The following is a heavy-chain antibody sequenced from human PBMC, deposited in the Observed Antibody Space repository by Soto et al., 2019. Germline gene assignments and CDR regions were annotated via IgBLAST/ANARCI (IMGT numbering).Heavy chain of an antibody. CDR1: GGSFSGYY. J-gene: IGHJ5*02. V-gene: IGHV4-34*01. CDR3: ARGGLLWFGGGNWFDP. CDR2: INHSGST. Sequence: QVQLQQWGAGLLKPSETLSLTCAVYGGSFSGYYWSWIRQPPGKGLEWIGEINHSGSTNYNPSLKSRDTISVDTSKNQFSLKLSSVTAADTAVYYCARGGLLWFGGGNWFDPWGQGTLVTVSS. D-gene: IGHD3-10*01.